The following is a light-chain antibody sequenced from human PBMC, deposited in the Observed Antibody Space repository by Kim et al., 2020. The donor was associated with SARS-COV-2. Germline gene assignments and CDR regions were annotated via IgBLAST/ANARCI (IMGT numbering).Light chain of an antibody. Sequence: SSDLTQDPAVSVALGQTVRITCQGDSLRSYYASWYQQKPGQAPVLVIYGKNNRPSGIPDRFSGSSSGNTASLTITGAQAEDEADYYCNSRDSSGNPVFGGGTQLTVL. V-gene: IGLV3-19*01. CDR3: NSRDSSGNPV. CDR2: GKN. CDR1: SLRSYY. J-gene: IGLJ3*02.